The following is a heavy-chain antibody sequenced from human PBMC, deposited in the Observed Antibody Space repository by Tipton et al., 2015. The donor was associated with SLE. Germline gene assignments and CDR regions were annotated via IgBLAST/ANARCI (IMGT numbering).Heavy chain of an antibody. J-gene: IGHJ3*02. D-gene: IGHD4-23*01. CDR1: GGSISSHY. Sequence: LRLSCTVSGGSISSHYWSWIRQPPGKGLEWIGYIYYSGSTNYNPSLKSRVTISVDTSKNQFSLKLSSVTAADTAVYYCARDADYGGNPPWYAFDIWGQGTMVTVSS. CDR2: IYYSGST. V-gene: IGHV4-59*11. CDR3: ARDADYGGNPPWYAFDI.